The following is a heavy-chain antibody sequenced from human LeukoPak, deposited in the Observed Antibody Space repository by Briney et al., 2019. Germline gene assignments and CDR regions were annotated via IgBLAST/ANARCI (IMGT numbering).Heavy chain of an antibody. CDR3: ARVTYSSGWDSRWFDP. J-gene: IGHJ5*02. CDR1: GNSISSYY. V-gene: IGHV4-59*01. D-gene: IGHD6-19*01. CDR2: IYYSGST. Sequence: SETLSLTCTVSGNSISSYYWSWIRQPAGKGLEWIGYIYYSGSTNYNPSLKSRVTISVDTSKNQFSLKLSSVTAADTAVYYCARVTYSSGWDSRWFDPWGQGTLVTVSS.